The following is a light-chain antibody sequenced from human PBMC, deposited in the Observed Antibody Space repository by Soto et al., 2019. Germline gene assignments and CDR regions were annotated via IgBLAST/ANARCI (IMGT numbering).Light chain of an antibody. V-gene: IGLV2-14*01. CDR1: SSDVGGYDY. J-gene: IGLJ1*01. Sequence: QSALTQPASVSGSPGQSITISCTGISSDVGGYDYVSWHQQHPGKAPTLLIYDVINRPSGVSFRFSGSKSGNTASLTISGLQAEDEAEYYCSSYTRSSISVFGTGTKVTVL. CDR3: SSYTRSSISV. CDR2: DVI.